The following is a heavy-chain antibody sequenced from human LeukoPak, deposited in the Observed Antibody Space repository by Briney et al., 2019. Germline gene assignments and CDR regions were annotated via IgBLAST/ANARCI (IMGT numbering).Heavy chain of an antibody. D-gene: IGHD3-3*01. J-gene: IGHJ4*02. CDR3: ARHRGLGVMSPYSDY. CDR2: ISNGGST. CDR1: GASISSTSYS. V-gene: IGHV4-39*01. Sequence: PSETLSLTCTISGASISSTSYSWGWIRQPPGKGLDWIGIISNGGSTHYNPSLKSRVYISVDTSKNQFSLRLISVTAADTAAYYCARHRGLGVMSPYSDYWGQGTLVTVSS.